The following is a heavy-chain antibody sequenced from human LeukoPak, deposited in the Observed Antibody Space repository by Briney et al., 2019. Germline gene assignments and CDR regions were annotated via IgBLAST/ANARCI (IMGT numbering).Heavy chain of an antibody. CDR2: FDPEDGET. Sequence: ASVKVSCKVSGYTLTELSMHWVRQAPGKGLEWMGGFDPEDGETIYAQKFQGRVTMTEDTSTDTAYMELSSPRSEDTAVYYCATNRGPYSSSAALGYWGQGTLVTVSS. D-gene: IGHD6-6*01. V-gene: IGHV1-24*01. CDR1: GYTLTELS. J-gene: IGHJ4*02. CDR3: ATNRGPYSSSAALGY.